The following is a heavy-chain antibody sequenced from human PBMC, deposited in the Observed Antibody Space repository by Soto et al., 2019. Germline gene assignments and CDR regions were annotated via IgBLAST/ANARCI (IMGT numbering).Heavy chain of an antibody. Sequence: GGSLRLSCAASGFTFSNYGMHWVRQAPGKGLEWVAVIWYDGSNKYYGDSVKGRFTISRDDYQTTVHLQMNSLSAEDTAIYYCVRDMNFYFDFWGQGTLVTVSS. J-gene: IGHJ4*02. CDR1: GFTFSNYG. CDR3: VRDMNFYFDF. D-gene: IGHD1-7*01. CDR2: IWYDGSNK. V-gene: IGHV3-33*01.